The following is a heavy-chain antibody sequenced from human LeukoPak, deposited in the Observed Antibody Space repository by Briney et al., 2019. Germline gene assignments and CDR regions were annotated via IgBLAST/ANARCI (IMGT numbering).Heavy chain of an antibody. CDR3: ARGNYASTGPGALDI. Sequence: PGGSLRLSCAASGFTVSNNYMSWVRQATGKGLEWVSVTYSGGSTNYADSVKGRFIISRDDSKNILDLQMNSLKAEDTAVYYCARGNYASTGPGALDIWGQGTMVTVSS. D-gene: IGHD3-22*01. V-gene: IGHV3-53*01. CDR1: GFTVSNNY. CDR2: TYSGGST. J-gene: IGHJ3*02.